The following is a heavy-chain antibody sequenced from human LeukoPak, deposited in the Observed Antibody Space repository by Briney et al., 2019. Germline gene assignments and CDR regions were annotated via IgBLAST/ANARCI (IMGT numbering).Heavy chain of an antibody. CDR2: IIPIFGTA. CDR3: ASVYLHGMDV. D-gene: IGHD2-8*01. J-gene: IGHJ6*04. V-gene: IGHV1-69*05. Sequence: SVKVSFTSSGGTFTSYAISWVRQAPGQGLEWMGGIIPIFGTANYSQKFQGRVTITRDTPTNTVYMELSSLRTEDTAVYYCASVYLHGMDVWGEGTTVTVSS. CDR1: GGTFTSYA.